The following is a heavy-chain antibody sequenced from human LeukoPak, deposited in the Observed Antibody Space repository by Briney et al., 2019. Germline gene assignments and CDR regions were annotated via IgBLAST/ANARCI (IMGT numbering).Heavy chain of an antibody. J-gene: IGHJ4*02. Sequence: SETLSLTCAVYGGSFSGYYWSWIRQPPGKGLEWIGEINHSGSTNYNPSLKSRVTISVDTSKNQFSLKLSSVTAADTAVYYCARHSSGWPLGSWGQGTLVTVSS. V-gene: IGHV4-34*01. D-gene: IGHD6-19*01. CDR3: ARHSSGWPLGS. CDR1: GGSFSGYY. CDR2: INHSGST.